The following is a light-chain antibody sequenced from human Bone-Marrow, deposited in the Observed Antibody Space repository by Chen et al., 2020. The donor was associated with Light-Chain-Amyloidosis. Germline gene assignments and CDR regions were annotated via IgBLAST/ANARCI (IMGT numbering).Light chain of an antibody. CDR2: SVS. CDR3: QHYGRSVT. V-gene: IGKV3-20*01. Sequence: EIVLTQSPGTLSLSPGERATLSCRASQSISGGSLAWYQQKPGQTARLLVYSVSITATGVPDRFSGSGSGTDCTLTISRLEPEDLTVYYCQHYGRSVTFGGGTKLEI. CDR1: QSISGGS. J-gene: IGKJ4*01.